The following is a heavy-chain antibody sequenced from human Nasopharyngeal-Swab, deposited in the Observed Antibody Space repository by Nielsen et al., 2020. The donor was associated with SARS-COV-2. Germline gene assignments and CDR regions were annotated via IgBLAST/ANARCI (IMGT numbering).Heavy chain of an antibody. CDR3: TRDICGKAGY. CDR2: INEDGSVT. CDR1: GFTFSDYW. V-gene: IGHV3-74*01. D-gene: IGHD4-23*01. Sequence: GGSLRLSCGASGFTFSDYWFHWVRQVPGKGMVWVSRINEDGSVTNYADSVKGLFMISRYNAKNTLYLQMNSLRAEDTAVYFCTRDICGKAGYWCQGTLVTVSS. J-gene: IGHJ4*02.